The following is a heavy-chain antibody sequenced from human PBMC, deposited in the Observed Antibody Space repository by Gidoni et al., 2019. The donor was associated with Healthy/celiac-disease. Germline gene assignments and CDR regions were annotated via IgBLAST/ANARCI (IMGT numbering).Heavy chain of an antibody. CDR3: ARIHIVVVTARGGAWENWFDP. Sequence: EVQLVQSGAEVKKPGESLKIYCKGSGYSFTSYWIGWVRQMPGKGLEWMGIIYPGDSDTRYSPSFQGQVTISADKSISTAYLQWSSLKASDTAMYYCARIHIVVVTARGGAWENWFDPWGQGTLVTVSS. D-gene: IGHD2-21*02. V-gene: IGHV5-51*01. CDR1: GYSFTSYW. CDR2: IYPGDSDT. J-gene: IGHJ5*02.